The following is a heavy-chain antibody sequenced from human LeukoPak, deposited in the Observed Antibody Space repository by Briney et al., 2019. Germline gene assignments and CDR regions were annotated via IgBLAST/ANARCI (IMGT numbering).Heavy chain of an antibody. CDR2: IKQDGSEK. J-gene: IGHJ4*02. CDR1: GFTFSSYW. V-gene: IGHV3-7*04. CDR3: ARGSHYYDSSGYYAAGY. Sequence: GGSLRLSCAASGFTFSSYWMSWVRQAPGKGLEWVANIKQDGSEKYYVDSVKGRFTISRDNAKNSLYLQMNSLRAEDTAVYYCARGSHYYDSSGYYAAGYWGRGTLVTVSS. D-gene: IGHD3-22*01.